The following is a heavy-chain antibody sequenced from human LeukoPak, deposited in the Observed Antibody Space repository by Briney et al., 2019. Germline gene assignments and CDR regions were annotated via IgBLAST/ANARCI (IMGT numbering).Heavy chain of an antibody. CDR1: GVSITNEY. J-gene: IGHJ4*02. D-gene: IGHD2-15*01. Sequence: SETLSLTCTVSGVSITNEYWRWLRQPAGKGVEWIGRIQTSGGTNYNPSLSSRVTMSVDTSKNQVSLRLSSVTAADTAVYYCARRGSSWWFDYWGQGALVTVSS. V-gene: IGHV4-4*07. CDR3: ARRGSSWWFDY. CDR2: IQTSGGT.